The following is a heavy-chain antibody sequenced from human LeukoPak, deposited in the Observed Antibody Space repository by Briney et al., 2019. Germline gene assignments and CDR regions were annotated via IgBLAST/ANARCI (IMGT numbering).Heavy chain of an antibody. J-gene: IGHJ4*02. V-gene: IGHV3-21*01. CDR3: TRAVAAADFSPDY. Sequence: GGSLRLSCVASGFTFSSYSMNWVRQAPGKGLEWISCISSGSSYIYYADSVKGRFTISRDNAKNSVYLQMNSLRAEDTAVYYCTRAVAAADFSPDYWGQGTLVTVS. CDR2: ISSGSSYI. CDR1: GFTFSSYS. D-gene: IGHD3/OR15-3a*01.